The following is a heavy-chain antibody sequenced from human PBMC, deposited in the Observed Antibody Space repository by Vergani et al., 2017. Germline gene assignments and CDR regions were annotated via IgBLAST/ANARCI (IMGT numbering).Heavy chain of an antibody. D-gene: IGHD3-10*01. V-gene: IGHV3-43*02. CDR3: ATDREGSGSYSGG. CDR2: ISGDGGST. CDR1: GFTFDDYA. Sequence: EVQLLESGGGLVQPGGSLRLSCAASGFTFDDYAMHWVRQAPGKGLEWVSLISGDGGSTYYADSVKGRFTISRDNSKNSLYLQMNSLRTEDTAVYYCATDREGSGSYSGGWGQGTLVTVSS. J-gene: IGHJ4*02.